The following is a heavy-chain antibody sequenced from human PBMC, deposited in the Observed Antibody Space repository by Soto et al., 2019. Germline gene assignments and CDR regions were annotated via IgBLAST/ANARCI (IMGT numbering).Heavy chain of an antibody. CDR2: IYYTGNT. D-gene: IGHD1-26*01. V-gene: IGHV4-59*01. Sequence: SETLSLTCGVSGRSIGDYYWSWVRQPPGKGLEWIGVIYYTGNTRYNASLGSRVTISLDTSKNQFSMKLTSATAADTAFYYCARDVNSWEIRGFLDVWGRGALVTVSS. CDR3: ARDVNSWEIRGFLDV. J-gene: IGHJ4*02. CDR1: GRSIGDYY.